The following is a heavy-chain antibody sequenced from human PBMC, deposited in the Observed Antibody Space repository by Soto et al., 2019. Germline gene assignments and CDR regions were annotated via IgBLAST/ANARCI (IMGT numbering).Heavy chain of an antibody. CDR2: IYYSGGT. Sequence: SETLSLTCTVSGGSISSGGYYWSWIRQHPGRGLEWIGYIYYSGGTYYNPSLKSRLTISVDTSKNHFSLKLSSVTAADTAVYYCARGGYCSGGSCYDTEYFQRWGQGSLVTVSS. D-gene: IGHD2-15*01. CDR1: GGSISSGGYY. J-gene: IGHJ1*01. V-gene: IGHV4-31*03. CDR3: ARGGYCSGGSCYDTEYFQR.